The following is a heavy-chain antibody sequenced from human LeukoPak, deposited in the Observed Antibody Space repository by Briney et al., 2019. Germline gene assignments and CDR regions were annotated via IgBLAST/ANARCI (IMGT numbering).Heavy chain of an antibody. CDR1: GYTFTNYD. J-gene: IGHJ4*02. CDR3: ARVPSWHTSYFDY. V-gene: IGHV1-8*03. CDR2: MNPNSGNT. D-gene: IGHD2-2*01. Sequence: GASVKVSCKASGYTFTNYDINWVRQATGQGLEWLGWMNPNSGNTGFAQKFRGRVTITRNTSISTAYMELSSLRSEDTAVYYCARVPSWHTSYFDYWGQGTLVTVSS.